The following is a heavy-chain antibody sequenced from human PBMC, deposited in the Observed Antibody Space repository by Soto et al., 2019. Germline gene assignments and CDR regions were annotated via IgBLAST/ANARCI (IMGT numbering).Heavy chain of an antibody. Sequence: QVQLVESGGGVVQPGRSLRLSCAASGFTFSNYAIHWVRQAPGKGLEWVAVLSYDGNNIHYADSVKGRFTVSRDNSKNTLFLQRNSLRAEDTALYYCARGPIGDAAMVTNYFDYWGQGTLVTVSS. CDR1: GFTFSNYA. V-gene: IGHV3-30-3*01. D-gene: IGHD5-18*01. CDR2: LSYDGNNI. CDR3: ARGPIGDAAMVTNYFDY. J-gene: IGHJ4*02.